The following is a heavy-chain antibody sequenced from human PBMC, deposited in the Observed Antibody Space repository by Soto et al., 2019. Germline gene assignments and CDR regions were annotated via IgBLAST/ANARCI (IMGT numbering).Heavy chain of an antibody. Sequence: SGPTLVNPTQTLTLTCTFSGFSLSTSGVGVGWIRQPPGKALEWLTLIYWDDDKRYSPSLKSRVTITKDTSKNQVVLTMTDMDPVDSATYYCAHYSSDSYYFDDWGQGTLVTVSS. CDR2: IYWDDDK. D-gene: IGHD3-22*01. CDR3: AHYSSDSYYFDD. CDR1: GFSLSTSGVG. V-gene: IGHV2-5*02. J-gene: IGHJ4*02.